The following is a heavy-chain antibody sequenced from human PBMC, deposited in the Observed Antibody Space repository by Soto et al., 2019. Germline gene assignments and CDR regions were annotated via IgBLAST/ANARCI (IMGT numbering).Heavy chain of an antibody. Sequence: QVQLVQSGAEVKKPGASVTVSCKASGYTFTNYGISWVRQAPGQGLEWMGWISAYNGNTNYAQKLQGRVTMTTDTSSRTAYMHLRSLRSDDTAMYYCARSPRGGWYSNYWGQGTLVTVSS. D-gene: IGHD6-19*01. CDR2: ISAYNGNT. CDR1: GYTFTNYG. V-gene: IGHV1-18*04. J-gene: IGHJ4*02. CDR3: ARSPRGGWYSNY.